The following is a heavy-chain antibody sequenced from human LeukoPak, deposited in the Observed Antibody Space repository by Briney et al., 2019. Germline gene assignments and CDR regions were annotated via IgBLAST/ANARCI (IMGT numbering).Heavy chain of an antibody. J-gene: IGHJ4*02. CDR3: ARDYYGSGSYYPLDY. Sequence: ASVKVSCKASGYTFTSYYMHWVRQAPGQGLEWMGIINPSGGSTSYAQKFQGRVTMTRDMSTSTVYMELSSLRSEDTAVYYCARDYYGSGSYYPLDYWGQGTLITVSS. D-gene: IGHD3-10*01. V-gene: IGHV1-46*01. CDR2: INPSGGST. CDR1: GYTFTSYY.